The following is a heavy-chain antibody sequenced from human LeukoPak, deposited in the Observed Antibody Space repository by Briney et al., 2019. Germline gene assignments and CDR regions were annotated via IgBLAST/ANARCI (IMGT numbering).Heavy chain of an antibody. Sequence: ASVKVSCKASGYTFTSYAMHWVRQAPGQRLEWMGWINAGNGNTKYSQKFQGRVTITRDTSASTAYMELSSLRSEDTAVYYCAGRSIAAAGILDYWGQGTLVTVSS. CDR1: GYTFTSYA. CDR3: AGRSIAAAGILDY. J-gene: IGHJ4*02. D-gene: IGHD6-13*01. V-gene: IGHV1-3*01. CDR2: INAGNGNT.